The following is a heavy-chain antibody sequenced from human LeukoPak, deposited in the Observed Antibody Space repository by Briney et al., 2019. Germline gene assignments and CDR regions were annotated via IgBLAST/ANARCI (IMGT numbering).Heavy chain of an antibody. Sequence: GGSLRLSCAASGFTVSSNYMSWVRQAPGKGLEWVSVIYSGGSTYYADSVKGRLTISRDNSKNTLYLQMNSLRAEDTAVYYCARRSPYSSSSEGFDYWGQGTLVTVSS. D-gene: IGHD6-6*01. CDR1: GFTVSSNY. CDR3: ARRSPYSSSSEGFDY. J-gene: IGHJ4*02. V-gene: IGHV3-66*02. CDR2: IYSGGST.